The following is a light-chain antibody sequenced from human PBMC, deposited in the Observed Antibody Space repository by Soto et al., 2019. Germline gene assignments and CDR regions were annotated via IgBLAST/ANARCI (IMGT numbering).Light chain of an antibody. CDR2: EVT. CDR1: RRDVGGYNY. V-gene: IGLV2-14*01. J-gene: IGLJ1*01. CDR3: SSYTISNTHPFV. Sequence: QSVLTQPASVSGSPGQSITISCTGTRRDVGGYNYVSWYQQYPGKSPKLLIYEVTHRPSGVSNRISGSKSGNTASLTISGLQAEDEADYYCSSYTISNTHPFVFGTWTKLTVL.